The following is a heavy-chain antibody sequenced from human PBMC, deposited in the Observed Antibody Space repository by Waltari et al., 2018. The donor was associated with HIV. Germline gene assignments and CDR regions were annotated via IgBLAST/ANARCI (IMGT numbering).Heavy chain of an antibody. V-gene: IGHV4-61*02. D-gene: IGHD3-22*01. CDR1: GGPISSRNSY. CDR3: ARTSYYDTRGWGGMDV. J-gene: IGHJ6*02. CDR2: FYTSGNI. Sequence: QVRLQESGPGRVQPSQTLSLTCTAPGGPISSRNSYCSWTRQPAGKGLEWIGRFYTSGNINYNPSLKSRATISTDTSKNQFSLKLTSVTAADTAVYYCARTSYYDTRGWGGMDVWGQGTTVTVSS.